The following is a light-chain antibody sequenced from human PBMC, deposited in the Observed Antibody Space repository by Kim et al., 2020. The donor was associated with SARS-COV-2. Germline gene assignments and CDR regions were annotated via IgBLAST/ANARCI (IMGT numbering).Light chain of an antibody. CDR3: QAWDSGTAVV. CDR2: QDT. Sequence: VSPGQTASITCSGDKLGDKYVCWYQQKPGQSPVLVIYQDTKRPSGIPERFSASNSGNTATLTISGTQATDEADYYCQAWDSGTAVVFGGGTQLTVL. CDR1: KLGDKY. J-gene: IGLJ2*01. V-gene: IGLV3-1*01.